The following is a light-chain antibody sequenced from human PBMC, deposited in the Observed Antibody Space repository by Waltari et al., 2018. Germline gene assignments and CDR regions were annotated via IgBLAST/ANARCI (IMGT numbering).Light chain of an antibody. CDR2: RNH. J-gene: IGLJ1*01. CDR1: RATPGSNS. V-gene: IGLV1-47*01. Sequence: QSVLTQPPSASATPGQRVTISCSGSRATPGSNSLYWYQHLPGTAPKPLIYRNHERPSRVPDRFSASKYGTSASLVISELRSEDEGIYYCASWDESHYVFGPGTTVTVL. CDR3: ASWDESHYV.